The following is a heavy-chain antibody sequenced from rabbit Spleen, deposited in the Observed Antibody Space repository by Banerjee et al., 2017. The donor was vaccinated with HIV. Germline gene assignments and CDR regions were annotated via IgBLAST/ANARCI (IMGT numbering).Heavy chain of an antibody. CDR1: GVSFSSTYY. D-gene: IGHD8-1*01. V-gene: IGHV1S40*01. Sequence: QSLEESGGDLVKPGASLTLTCTASGVSFSSTYYMCWVRQAPGKGLEWVVCIDAGSSGFTYFASWAKGRFTISKTSSTTVTLQMTSLTAADTATYFCARDTASSFSSYGMDLWGPGTLVTVS. CDR3: ARDTASSFSSYGMDL. CDR2: IDAGSSGFT. J-gene: IGHJ6*01.